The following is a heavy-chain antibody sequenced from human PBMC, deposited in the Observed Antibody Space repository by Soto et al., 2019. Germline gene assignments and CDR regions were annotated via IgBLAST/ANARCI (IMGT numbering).Heavy chain of an antibody. Sequence: GGSLRLSCAASGITFSSYWMHWVRQAPGKGLVWVSNINSDGSDTNYVDSVKGRFTTSRDNAKNTLYLQMNSLRVEDTAVYYCVRVKGGGWGQGTLVTVSS. V-gene: IGHV3-74*01. J-gene: IGHJ4*02. D-gene: IGHD2-15*01. CDR1: GITFSSYW. CDR2: INSDGSDT. CDR3: VRVKGGG.